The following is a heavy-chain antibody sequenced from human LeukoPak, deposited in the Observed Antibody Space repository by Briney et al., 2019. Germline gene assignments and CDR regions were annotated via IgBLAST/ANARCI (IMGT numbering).Heavy chain of an antibody. CDR2: IIPIFGTA. V-gene: IGHV1-69*05. Sequence: SVKVSCKASGGTFSSYAISWVRQAPGQGLEWMGGIIPIFGTANYAQEFQGRVTITTDESTSTAYMELSSLRSEDTAVYYCARLYDSSGYYYAVGWFDPWGQGTLVTVSS. CDR1: GGTFSSYA. CDR3: ARLYDSSGYYYAVGWFDP. D-gene: IGHD3-22*01. J-gene: IGHJ5*02.